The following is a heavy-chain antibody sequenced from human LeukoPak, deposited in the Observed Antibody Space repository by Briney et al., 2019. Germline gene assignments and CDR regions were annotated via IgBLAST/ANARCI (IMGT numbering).Heavy chain of an antibody. Sequence: GASVKVSCKASGYTFTSYGISWVRHAPGQGLEWMGWISAYNGNTNFAQKLQGRVTMTTDTSTSTAYMGLRSLGSDDTAVYYCATRPDYGSGSYSLGNYWGQGTLVTVSS. CDR3: ATRPDYGSGSYSLGNY. V-gene: IGHV1-18*01. D-gene: IGHD3-10*01. CDR1: GYTFTSYG. CDR2: ISAYNGNT. J-gene: IGHJ4*02.